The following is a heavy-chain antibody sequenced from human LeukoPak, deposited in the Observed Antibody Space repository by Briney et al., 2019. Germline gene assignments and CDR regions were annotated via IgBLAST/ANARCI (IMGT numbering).Heavy chain of an antibody. V-gene: IGHV1-8*01. D-gene: IGHD3-10*01. J-gene: IGHJ5*02. CDR3: ARGNIEDYYGSGSQNWFDP. CDR1: GYTLTSYD. CDR2: MNPNSGNT. Sequence: GASVKVSCKASGYTLTSYDSNWVRQATGQGVEWMGWMNPNSGNTGYAQKFQGRVTMTRNTSISTAYMELSSLRSEDTAVYYCARGNIEDYYGSGSQNWFDPWGQGTLVTVSS.